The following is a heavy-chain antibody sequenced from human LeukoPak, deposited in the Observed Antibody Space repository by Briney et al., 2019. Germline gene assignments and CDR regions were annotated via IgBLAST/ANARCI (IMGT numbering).Heavy chain of an antibody. D-gene: IGHD3-10*01. J-gene: IGHJ4*02. CDR2: ISSSGSTI. CDR3: ASLSPFMVRGVIRRDDY. Sequence: PGGSLRLSCAASGFTFSSYEMNWVRQAPGKGLEWVSYISSSGSTIYYADSVKGRFTISRDNAKNSLYLQMNCLRAEDTAVYYCASLSPFMVRGVIRRDDYWGQGTLVTVSS. CDR1: GFTFSSYE. V-gene: IGHV3-48*03.